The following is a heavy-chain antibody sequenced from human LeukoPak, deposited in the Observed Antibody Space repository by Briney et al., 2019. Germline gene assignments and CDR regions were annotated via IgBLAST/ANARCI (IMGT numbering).Heavy chain of an antibody. CDR1: GYTFTGYY. V-gene: IGHV1-2*02. J-gene: IGHJ6*03. CDR2: INPNSGGT. CDR3: ARGYCSGGSCLGFYYYYMDV. Sequence: GVSVKVSCKASGYTFTGYYMHWVRQAPGQGLEWMGWINPNSGGTNYAQKFQGRVTMTRDTSISTAYMELSRLRSDDTAVYYCARGYCSGGSCLGFYYYYMDVWGKGTTVTVSS. D-gene: IGHD2-15*01.